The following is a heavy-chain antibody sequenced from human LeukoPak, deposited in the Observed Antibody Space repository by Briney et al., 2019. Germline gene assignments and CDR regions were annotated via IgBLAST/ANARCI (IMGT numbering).Heavy chain of an antibody. Sequence: GGSLRLSCTASGFTFTNALMSWVRQAPGKGLEWVGRIKSKNEGGTTEYAAPVKGRFTISRDDSKNTLYLQMNSLETEDTAVYYCTTVPPTVVKAWGQGTLVTVSS. V-gene: IGHV3-15*01. J-gene: IGHJ4*02. D-gene: IGHD4-23*01. CDR2: IKSKNEGGTT. CDR1: GFTFTNAL. CDR3: TTVPPTVVKA.